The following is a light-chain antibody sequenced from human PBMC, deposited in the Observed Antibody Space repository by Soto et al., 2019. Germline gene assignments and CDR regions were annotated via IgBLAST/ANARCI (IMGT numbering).Light chain of an antibody. J-gene: IGLJ1*01. CDR2: QDS. V-gene: IGLV3-1*01. Sequence: SYELTQPPSVSVSPGQTASITCSGDKLGDKYACWYQQKPGQSPVLVIYQDSKRPSGIPERFSGSNSGNTATLTISGTQAMDAADYYCQAWDSSTKVFGTGTNVTVL. CDR3: QAWDSSTKV. CDR1: KLGDKY.